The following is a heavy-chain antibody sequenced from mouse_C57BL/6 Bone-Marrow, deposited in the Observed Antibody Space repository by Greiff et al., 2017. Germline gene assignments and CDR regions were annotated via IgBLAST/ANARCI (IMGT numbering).Heavy chain of an antibody. D-gene: IGHD2-14*01. V-gene: IGHV1-54*01. CDR3: AKEYDNYFDY. Sequence: VQLVESGAELVRPGTSVKVSCKASGYAFTNYLIEWVKQRPGQGLEWIGVINPGSGGTNYNEKFKGKATLTADKSSSTAYMQLSSLTSEDSAVYFCAKEYDNYFDYWGQGTTLTVSS. CDR2: INPGSGGT. J-gene: IGHJ2*01. CDR1: GYAFTNYL.